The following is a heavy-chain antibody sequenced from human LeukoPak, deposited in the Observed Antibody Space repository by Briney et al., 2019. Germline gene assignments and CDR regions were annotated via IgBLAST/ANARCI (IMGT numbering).Heavy chain of an antibody. CDR2: ISYDGSNK. CDR1: GFTFSSYG. V-gene: IGHV3-30*18. J-gene: IGHJ6*02. D-gene: IGHD4-17*01. CDR3: AKGFAVTNYYYYGMDV. Sequence: PGGSLRLSCAASGFTFSSYGMHWVRQAPGKGLEWVAVISYDGSNKYYADSAKGRFTISRDNSKNTLYLQMNSLRAEDTAVYYCAKGFAVTNYYYYGMDVWGQGTTVTVSS.